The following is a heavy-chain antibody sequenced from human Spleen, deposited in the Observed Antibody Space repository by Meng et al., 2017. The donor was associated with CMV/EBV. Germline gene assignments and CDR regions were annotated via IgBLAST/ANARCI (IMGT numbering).Heavy chain of an antibody. CDR2: IYYSGST. J-gene: IGHJ5*02. CDR1: GGSISSGGYY. CDR3: AREAYILNWFDP. V-gene: IGHV4-31*03. D-gene: IGHD1-14*01. Sequence: TVSGGSISSGGYYWSWIRQPPGKGLEWIGYIYYSGSTYYNPSLKSRVTISVDTSKNQFSLKLSSVTAADTAVYYCAREAYILNWFDPWGQGTLVTVSS.